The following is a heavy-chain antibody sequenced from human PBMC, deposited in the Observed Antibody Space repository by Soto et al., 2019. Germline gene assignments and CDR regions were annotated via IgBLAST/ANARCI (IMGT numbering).Heavy chain of an antibody. J-gene: IGHJ4*02. Sequence: GGALRLSCAASGFTFSSYAMSWVRQAPGKGLEWVSAISGSGGSTYYADSVKGRFTISRDNSKNTLYLQMNSLRAEDTAVYYCAKVGRITIFGVVIGPLDYWGQGTLVTVSS. CDR3: AKVGRITIFGVVIGPLDY. D-gene: IGHD3-3*01. V-gene: IGHV3-23*01. CDR2: ISGSGGST. CDR1: GFTFSSYA.